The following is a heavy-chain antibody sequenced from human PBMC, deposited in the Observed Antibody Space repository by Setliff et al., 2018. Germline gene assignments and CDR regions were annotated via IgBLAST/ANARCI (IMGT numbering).Heavy chain of an antibody. CDR3: TFARDGYDVFDI. V-gene: IGHV3-73*01. D-gene: IGHD5-18*01. Sequence: GSLRLSCAASGFTFNNAWMSWVRQAPGKGLEWVGRIRGRTDNYATAYAASVRGRFTISRDDSKNTAYLQMNSLKTEDTAVYYCTFARDGYDVFDIWGQGTMVTVSS. CDR1: GFTFNNAW. CDR2: IRGRTDNYAT. J-gene: IGHJ3*02.